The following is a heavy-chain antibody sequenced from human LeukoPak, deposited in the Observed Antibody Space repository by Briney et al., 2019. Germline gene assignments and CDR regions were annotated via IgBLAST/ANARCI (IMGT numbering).Heavy chain of an antibody. CDR1: GDSVSSNSAA. D-gene: IGHD4-23*01. Sequence: SQTLSLACAISGDSVSSNSAAWNWIRQSPSRGLEWLGRTYYRSKWYSDYTVSVKSRITINPDTSKNQFSLQLNSVTHEDTAVYYCARDYDGGNSGLGYWGQGILVTVSS. V-gene: IGHV6-1*01. J-gene: IGHJ4*02. CDR3: ARDYDGGNSGLGY. CDR2: TYYRSKWYS.